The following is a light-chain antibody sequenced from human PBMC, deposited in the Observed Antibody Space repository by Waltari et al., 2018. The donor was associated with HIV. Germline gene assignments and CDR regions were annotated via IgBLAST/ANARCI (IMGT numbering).Light chain of an antibody. CDR2: EVS. J-gene: IGLJ2*01. Sequence: ALTQPASVFGSPGQSITISCTGTSSDVGGYNLVSWYQQHPGKAPKLMIYEVSKRPSGVSNRFSGSKSGNTASLTISGLQAEDEADYYCCAYAGSTTYVIFGGGTKLTVL. CDR3: CAYAGSTTYVI. V-gene: IGLV2-23*02. CDR1: SSDVGGYNL.